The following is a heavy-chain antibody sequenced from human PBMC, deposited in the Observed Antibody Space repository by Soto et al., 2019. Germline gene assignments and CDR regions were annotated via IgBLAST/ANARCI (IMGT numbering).Heavy chain of an antibody. CDR3: ARTNYDYIWGSYRFDF. CDR1: GGSISSGDHY. J-gene: IGHJ4*02. D-gene: IGHD3-16*02. V-gene: IGHV4-30-4*01. Sequence: SETLSLTCTVSGGSISSGDHYWSWIRQPPGKGLEWIGYISYSGNTYYNPSLKSRVTISVDMSKNQFSLKLSSVTAADTVVYYCARTNYDYIWGSYRFDFWGQGTLVTVSS. CDR2: ISYSGNT.